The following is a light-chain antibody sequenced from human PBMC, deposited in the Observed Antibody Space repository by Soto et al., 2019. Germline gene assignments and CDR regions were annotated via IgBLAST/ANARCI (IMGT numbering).Light chain of an antibody. Sequence: EIVMTHSPATLSFSPSQRATLSRGASQSVSSYLAWYQQKPGQAPRLLIYDASNRATGIPARFSGSGSGTDFTLTISSLEPEDFSVYYCQQRDKWPITFGQGTRLEI. J-gene: IGKJ5*01. CDR2: DAS. CDR1: QSVSSY. V-gene: IGKV3-11*01. CDR3: QQRDKWPIT.